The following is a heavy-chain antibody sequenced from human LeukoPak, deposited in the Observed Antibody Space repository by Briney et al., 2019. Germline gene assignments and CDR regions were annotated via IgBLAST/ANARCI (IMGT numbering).Heavy chain of an antibody. CDR3: ANRMTTVSAYYYYYYMDV. CDR2: IRYDGSNK. Sequence: GGSLRLSCAASGFTFSNYGIHWVRQAPGKGLEWVAFIRYDGSNKYYADSVKGRFTISRDNSKNTLYLQMSSLRAEDTAVYYCANRMTTVSAYYYYYYMDVWGQGTTVTVSS. V-gene: IGHV3-30*02. D-gene: IGHD4-11*01. CDR1: GFTFSNYG. J-gene: IGHJ6*03.